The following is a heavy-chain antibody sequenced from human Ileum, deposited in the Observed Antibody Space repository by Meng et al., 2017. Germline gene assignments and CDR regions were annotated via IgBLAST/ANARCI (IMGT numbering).Heavy chain of an antibody. J-gene: IGHJ4*02. V-gene: IGHV4-4*02. CDR2: IFQSGRT. CDR1: GTW. Sequence: QVQLQGSGPRLVKPSGTLSLTCAVCGTWWSWVRQPPGKGLEWIGEIFQSGRTNYNPSLKSRVTISIDKSKSQISLQLSAVTAADTAVYSCATSNDRDVYYLGYWGQGTLVTVSS. CDR3: ATSNDRDVYYLGY. D-gene: IGHD3-22*01.